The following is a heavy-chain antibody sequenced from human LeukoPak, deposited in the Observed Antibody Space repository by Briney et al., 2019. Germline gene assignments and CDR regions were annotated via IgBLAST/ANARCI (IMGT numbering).Heavy chain of an antibody. CDR3: ASPTGGYGQSYYYYYGMDV. Sequence: GGSLRLSCEASGFTFRTYGMHWVRQAPGEGPEWVAVIWYDGSNKYYADSVKGRFTISRDNSKNILYLQMNSLRAEDTAVYYCASPTGGYGQSYYYYYGMDVWGQGTTVTVSS. D-gene: IGHD6-25*01. V-gene: IGHV3-33*01. CDR1: GFTFRTYG. CDR2: IWYDGSNK. J-gene: IGHJ6*02.